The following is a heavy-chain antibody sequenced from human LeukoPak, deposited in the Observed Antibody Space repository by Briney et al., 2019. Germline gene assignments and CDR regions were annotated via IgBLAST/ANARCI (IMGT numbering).Heavy chain of an antibody. Sequence: GGSLRLSCAASGFTVSSNYMSWVRQAPGKGLEWVSVIYSGGSTYYADSVKGRFTISRDNSKNTLYLQMNSLRAEDTAVYYCARVGGGYSYGYRFDYWGQGTLVTVSS. D-gene: IGHD5-18*01. J-gene: IGHJ4*02. V-gene: IGHV3-53*01. CDR2: IYSGGST. CDR1: GFTVSSNY. CDR3: ARVGGGYSYGYRFDY.